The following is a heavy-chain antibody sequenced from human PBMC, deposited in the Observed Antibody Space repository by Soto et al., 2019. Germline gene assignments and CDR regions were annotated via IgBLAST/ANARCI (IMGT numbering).Heavy chain of an antibody. CDR3: AKRPRALLTFDY. CDR2: ISVSGGTP. Sequence: EVQLVDSGGGLVQPGGPLRLSCAASGSIFSNYVMTWVRQAPGKGLEWVSSISVSGGTPYYADSVKGRFTISRDNSKNTLYLQMNSLRAEDTAIYYCAKRPRALLTFDYWGQGTLVTVSS. J-gene: IGHJ4*02. D-gene: IGHD1-26*01. CDR1: GSIFSNYV. V-gene: IGHV3-23*04.